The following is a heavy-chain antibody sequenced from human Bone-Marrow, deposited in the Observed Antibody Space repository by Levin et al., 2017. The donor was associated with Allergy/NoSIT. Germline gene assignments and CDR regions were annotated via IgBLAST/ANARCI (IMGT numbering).Heavy chain of an antibody. V-gene: IGHV4-4*07. D-gene: IGHD1-26*01. CDR3: ARDLGNGYYTSDS. J-gene: IGHJ4*02. CDR1: GDSITTYY. CDR2: IYTSGTT. Sequence: PGGSLRLSCTVSGDSITTYYWSWIRQPAGKGLEWIGRIYTSGTTEYNSSFRSRATLSVDTSKSQFSLKLTSVTAADTAVYYCARDLGNGYYTSDSWGQGSLVTVSS.